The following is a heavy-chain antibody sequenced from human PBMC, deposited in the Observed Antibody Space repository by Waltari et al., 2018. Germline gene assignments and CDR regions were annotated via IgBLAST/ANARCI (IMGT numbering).Heavy chain of an antibody. D-gene: IGHD4-17*01. Sequence: EVQLVESGGGVVKPGGSLRLACAVPGFPLSSPGVYWVRQAPGKGLEWVASISTSSSYIYYADSVKGRFTVSRDNARKSLFLEMNGLRGDDTALYYCAREPDNYGAHVVDYWGQGTLVTGAS. J-gene: IGHJ4*02. V-gene: IGHV3-21*01. CDR1: GFPLSSPG. CDR3: AREPDNYGAHVVDY. CDR2: ISTSSSYI.